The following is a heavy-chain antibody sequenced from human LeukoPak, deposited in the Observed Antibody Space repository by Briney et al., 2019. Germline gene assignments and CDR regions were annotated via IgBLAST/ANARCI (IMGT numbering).Heavy chain of an antibody. CDR3: ASSYVATFDF. D-gene: IGHD5-12*01. Sequence: SVKGSCKASGGTVSSYAIIWVRQAPGQGLEWLGGINRMSGAANYAQKFQGRVTLSVDKSTSTVYMELRSLRSDDTAVYYCASSYVATFDFWGQGTPVSVSS. CDR1: GGTVSSYA. CDR2: INRMSGAA. J-gene: IGHJ4*02. V-gene: IGHV1-69*06.